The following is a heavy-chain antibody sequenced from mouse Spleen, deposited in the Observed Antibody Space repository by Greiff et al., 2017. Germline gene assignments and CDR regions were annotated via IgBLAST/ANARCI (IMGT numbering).Heavy chain of an antibody. CDR1: GFTFSSYA. CDR3: ARGYFDY. Sequence: EVKLMESGGGLVKLGGSLKLSCAASGFTFSSYAMSWVRQTPEKRLEWVATISSGGGNTYYPDSVKGRFTISRDNAKNTLYLQMSSLKSEDTAMYYCARGYFDYWGQGTTLTVSS. V-gene: IGHV5-9*04. CDR2: ISSGGGNT. J-gene: IGHJ2*01.